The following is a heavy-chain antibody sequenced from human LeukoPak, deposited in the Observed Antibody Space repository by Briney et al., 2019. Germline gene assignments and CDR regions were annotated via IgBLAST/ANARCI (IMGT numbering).Heavy chain of an antibody. CDR1: GFTFDDYA. V-gene: IGHV3-43*02. Sequence: GGSLRLSCAASGFTFDDYAMHWVRQAPGKGLEWVSLISGDGGSTYYADSAKGRFTISRDNSKNSLYLQMNSLRTEDTALYYCAKDPTDSAAAPGLGIDYWGQGTLVTVSS. CDR3: AKDPTDSAAAPGLGIDY. CDR2: ISGDGGST. J-gene: IGHJ4*02. D-gene: IGHD6-13*01.